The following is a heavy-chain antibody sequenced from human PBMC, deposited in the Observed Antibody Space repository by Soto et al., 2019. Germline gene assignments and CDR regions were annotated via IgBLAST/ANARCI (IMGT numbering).Heavy chain of an antibody. V-gene: IGHV4-61*01. CDR3: ARGWVAYGTASGCPQRAAPGE. Sequence: QVQLQESGPALVKPSETLSLTCIVSGASFSSDTFYWNWIRQPPGKGLEWMAFIHLSGTTNYNPSLKNRVIISVHTSNNRFYVNLSSVTAPDTAVYYCARGWVAYGTASGCPQRAAPGEWGQGTLVTVPS. CDR2: IHLSGTT. D-gene: IGHD6-6*01. CDR1: GASFSSDTFY. J-gene: IGHJ4*02.